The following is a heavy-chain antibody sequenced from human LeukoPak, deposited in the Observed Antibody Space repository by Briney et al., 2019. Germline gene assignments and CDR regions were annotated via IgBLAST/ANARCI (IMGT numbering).Heavy chain of an antibody. D-gene: IGHD3-10*01. Sequence: GGSLRLSCTASGFAFDGHGMSWVRQVPEKGLEWVSGINWSGGSTGYSDPVRGRFTISRDNAKNSLYLQMDSLRAEDTALYYCARAPITSPFYFDCWGQGTLVTVSS. V-gene: IGHV3-20*04. CDR3: ARAPITSPFYFDC. CDR1: GFAFDGHG. J-gene: IGHJ4*02. CDR2: INWSGGST.